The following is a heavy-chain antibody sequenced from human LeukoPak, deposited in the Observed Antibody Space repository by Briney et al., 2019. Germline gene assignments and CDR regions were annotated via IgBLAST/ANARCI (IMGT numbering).Heavy chain of an antibody. CDR3: ARGNRIGYCSSTSCYTFYAFDI. CDR2: IIPIFGTA. CDR1: GGTFSSYA. Sequence: SVKVSCKASGGTFSSYAISWVRQAPGQGLEWMGGIIPIFGTANYAQKFQGRVTITADESTSTAYMELSSLRSEDTAVYYCARGNRIGYCSSTSCYTFYAFDIWGQGTMVTVSS. J-gene: IGHJ3*02. V-gene: IGHV1-69*13. D-gene: IGHD2-2*02.